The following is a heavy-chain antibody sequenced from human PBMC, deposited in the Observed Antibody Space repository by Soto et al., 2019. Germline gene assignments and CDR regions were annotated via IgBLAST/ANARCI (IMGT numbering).Heavy chain of an antibody. Sequence: LTCTVSGGSISSISYYWGWIRQPPGKGLEYIGNIHYTGNTFYNASLKSRVTISVDTSKNQVSLKLRSVTAADTAVYYCARQVIAAAGTGYFQHWGQGAPVTVSS. CDR3: ARQVIAAAGTGYFQH. V-gene: IGHV4-39*01. CDR2: IHYTGNT. CDR1: GGSISSISYY. J-gene: IGHJ1*01. D-gene: IGHD6-13*01.